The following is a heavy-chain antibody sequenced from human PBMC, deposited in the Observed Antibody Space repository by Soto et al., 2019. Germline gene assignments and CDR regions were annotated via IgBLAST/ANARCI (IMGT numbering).Heavy chain of an antibody. CDR1: GFPFSHYW. CDR3: TSATFGLRDT. J-gene: IGHJ5*02. D-gene: IGHD3-16*01. V-gene: IGHV3-74*01. Sequence: PWGSLRVSCASSGFPFSHYWMHWVRQTPGKGLVWVSRINPAGTITNYADSVEGRFTISRDNADRALFLQMNSLSAEDTAIYYCTSATFGLRDTWGQGTLVTVSS. CDR2: INPAGTIT.